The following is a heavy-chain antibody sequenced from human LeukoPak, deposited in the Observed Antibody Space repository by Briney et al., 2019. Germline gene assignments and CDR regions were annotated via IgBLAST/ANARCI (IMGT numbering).Heavy chain of an antibody. D-gene: IGHD2-8*01. CDR2: IYTSGST. Sequence: SETLSLTCTVSGGSISSSSYYWSWIRQPAGKGLEWIGRIYTSGSTNYNPSLKSRVTMSVDTSKNQFSLKLSSVTAADTAVYYCARNGQSGFSFDPWGQGTLVTVSS. J-gene: IGHJ5*02. CDR1: GGSISSSSYY. V-gene: IGHV4-61*02. CDR3: ARNGQSGFSFDP.